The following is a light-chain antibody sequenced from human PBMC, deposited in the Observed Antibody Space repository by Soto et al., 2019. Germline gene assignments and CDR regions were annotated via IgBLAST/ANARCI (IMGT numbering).Light chain of an antibody. CDR2: DAS. Sequence: ENVLTQSAGSLSLSPGVRATLSCRASQSVSSYLAWYRQKPGQAPRLLIYDASNRATGIPARFSGSGSGTDFTLTISSLEPEDFAVYYCQQRSNWPPITFGQGTRLEI. CDR3: QQRSNWPPIT. J-gene: IGKJ5*01. CDR1: QSVSSY. V-gene: IGKV3-11*01.